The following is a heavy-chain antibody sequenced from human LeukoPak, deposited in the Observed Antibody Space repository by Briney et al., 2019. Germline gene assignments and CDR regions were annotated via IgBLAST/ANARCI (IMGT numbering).Heavy chain of an antibody. CDR2: IYYSGST. CDR1: GGPFSGYY. CDR3: ARVAMVTGYYFDY. Sequence: SETLSLTCAVYGGPFSGYYWSWIRQPPGKGLEWIGYIYYSGSTNYNPSLKSRVTISVDTSKNQFSLKLSSVTAADTAVYYCARVAMVTGYYFDYWGQGTLVTVSS. D-gene: IGHD5-18*01. V-gene: IGHV4-59*01. J-gene: IGHJ4*02.